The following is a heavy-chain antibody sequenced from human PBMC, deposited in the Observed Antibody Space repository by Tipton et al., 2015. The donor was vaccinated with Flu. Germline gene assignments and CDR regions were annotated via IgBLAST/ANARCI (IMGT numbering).Heavy chain of an antibody. Sequence: TLSLTCSVSGFSSTTAYYWAWIRQPPGKGLEWIGTIDRSGNTHYNPSLESRVTVLADTSKNQVSLRPSSVTAADTAIYYCARLRLGRHLSDFDYWGQGTLVTVSS. J-gene: IGHJ4*02. CDR2: IDRSGNT. CDR3: ARLRLGRHLSDFDY. V-gene: IGHV4-38-2*01. CDR1: GFSSTTAYY. D-gene: IGHD3-16*01.